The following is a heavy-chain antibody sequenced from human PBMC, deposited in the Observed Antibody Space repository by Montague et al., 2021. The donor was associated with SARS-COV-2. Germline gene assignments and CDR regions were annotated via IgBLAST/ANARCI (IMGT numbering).Heavy chain of an antibody. D-gene: IGHD3-10*01. CDR3: ARGKDDITVVLVVTSSSSYFDS. CDR1: GGSISSYY. Sequence: SETLSLTRTVSGGSISSYYWGWIRQPPGKGLEWIGYIYYSGSTNXNPSLKSRVTISVDTSKNQFSLKLSSVTAADTGRYYCARGKDDITVVLVVTSSSSYFDSWSRGTPVAVSS. V-gene: IGHV4-59*12. CDR2: IYYSGST. J-gene: IGHJ4*02.